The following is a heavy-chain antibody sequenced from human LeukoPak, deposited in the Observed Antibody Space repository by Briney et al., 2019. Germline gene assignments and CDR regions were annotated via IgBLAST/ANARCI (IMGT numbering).Heavy chain of an antibody. J-gene: IGHJ4*02. CDR1: GFTFSSHG. CDR3: AREDPTGFDY. CDR2: ISGSSSII. V-gene: IGHV3-48*01. Sequence: PGGSLRLSCAAFGFTFSSHGMNWVRQAPGKGLEWVSYISGSSSIINYADSVKGRFTISRDNARNSLYLQMNSLRVEDTAVYYCAREDPTGFDYWGQGTLVTVSS.